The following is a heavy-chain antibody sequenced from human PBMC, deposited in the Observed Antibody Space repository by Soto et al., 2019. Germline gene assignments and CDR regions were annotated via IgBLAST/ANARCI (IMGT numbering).Heavy chain of an antibody. V-gene: IGHV1-2*04. Sequence: ASVKVSCKASGYTFTGYYMHWVRQAPGQGLEWMGWINPNSGGTNYAQKFQGWVTMTRDTSISTAYMELSRLRSDDTAVYYCAKDAVNCSSTSCRHWNYYYYYMDVWGKGTTVTVSS. D-gene: IGHD2-2*01. CDR2: INPNSGGT. J-gene: IGHJ6*03. CDR1: GYTFTGYY. CDR3: AKDAVNCSSTSCRHWNYYYYYMDV.